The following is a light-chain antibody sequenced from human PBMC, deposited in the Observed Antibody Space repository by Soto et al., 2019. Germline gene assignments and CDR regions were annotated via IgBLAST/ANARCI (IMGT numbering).Light chain of an antibody. Sequence: ETVMTQSPVTLSVSPGQRVTLSCRASQSVTSDLAWYQQRPGQAPRLLIYGAATRATGIPARFSGSGSGTEFPLTISSLQSEDFARYYCQQYNQWPLTFGGGTKVEIK. CDR1: QSVTSD. CDR2: GAA. CDR3: QQYNQWPLT. J-gene: IGKJ4*01. V-gene: IGKV3-15*01.